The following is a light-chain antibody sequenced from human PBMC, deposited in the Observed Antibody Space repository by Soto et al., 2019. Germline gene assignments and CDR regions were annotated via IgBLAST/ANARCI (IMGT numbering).Light chain of an antibody. CDR1: QDINSW. J-gene: IGKJ4*01. CDR2: IAS. CDR3: QQSKTFPLT. Sequence: DIQMSQSPSSVSASVADRFTITCRASQDINSWLTWYQQKPGKAPKVLIYIASRLQSGVPSRFSGRGSGTDFSLTISNLQPEDFATYFCQQSKTFPLTFGGGTKVDIK. V-gene: IGKV1-12*01.